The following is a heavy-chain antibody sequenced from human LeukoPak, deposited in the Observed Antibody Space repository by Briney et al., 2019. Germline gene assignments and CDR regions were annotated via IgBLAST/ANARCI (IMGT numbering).Heavy chain of an antibody. V-gene: IGHV3-7*02. CDR2: IKQDGSEK. Sequence: GGSLRLSCAASGFTFSNYWMSWVRRTPGKGLEWVANIKQDGSEKYYVDSVKGRFTISRDNAKNSLFLQMNSLRAEDTAVYYCATTMWDEGAFDIWGQGTMVTVSS. J-gene: IGHJ3*02. CDR3: ATTMWDEGAFDI. CDR1: GFTFSNYW. D-gene: IGHD3-10*02.